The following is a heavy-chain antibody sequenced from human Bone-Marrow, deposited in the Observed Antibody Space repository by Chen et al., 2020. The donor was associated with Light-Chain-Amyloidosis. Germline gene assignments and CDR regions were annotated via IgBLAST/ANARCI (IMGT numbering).Heavy chain of an antibody. CDR2: ISSNSGSI. CDR1: GFTFNDYA. V-gene: IGHV3-9*01. D-gene: IGHD1-1*01. J-gene: IGHJ6*03. Sequence: EVQLVESGGGLVQPGRSLRLSCAASGFTFNDYAMYWVRQGPGKGLEWVSGISSNSGSIGYADSVKGRFSISRDNAKNYLHLQINSLRPEDTALYYCVKSLIPSRYLYHYYMDVWGKGTTVIVSS. CDR3: VKSLIPSRYLYHYYMDV.